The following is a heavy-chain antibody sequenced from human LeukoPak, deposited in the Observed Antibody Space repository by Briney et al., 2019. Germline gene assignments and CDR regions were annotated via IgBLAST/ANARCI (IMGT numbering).Heavy chain of an antibody. CDR1: GFTFSNYE. D-gene: IGHD6-13*01. V-gene: IGHV3-23*01. J-gene: IGHJ4*02. Sequence: PGGSLRLSCAASGFTFSNYEMNWVRQSPGKGLEWVSAISGSGGSTYYADSVKGRFTISRDNSKNTLYLQMNSLRAEDTAVYYCAAREYRKYSSSWYVFNYWGQGTLVTVSS. CDR2: ISGSGGST. CDR3: AAREYRKYSSSWYVFNY.